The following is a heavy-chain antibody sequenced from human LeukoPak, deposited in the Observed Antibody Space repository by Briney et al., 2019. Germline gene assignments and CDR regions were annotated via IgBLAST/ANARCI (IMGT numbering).Heavy chain of an antibody. CDR1: GGTFSSYA. V-gene: IGHV1-69*13. CDR3: ASGQLVDWFDP. Sequence: VASVKVSSKASGGTFSSYAISWVRQAPGQGLEWMGGIIPIFGTANYAQKFQGRVTITADESTSTAYMELSSLRSEDTAVYYCASGQLVDWFDPWGQGTLVTVSS. CDR2: IIPIFGTA. D-gene: IGHD6-6*01. J-gene: IGHJ5*02.